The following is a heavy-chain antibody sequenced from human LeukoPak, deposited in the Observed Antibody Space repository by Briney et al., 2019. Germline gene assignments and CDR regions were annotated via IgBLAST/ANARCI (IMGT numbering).Heavy chain of an antibody. CDR2: ISAYNGNT. CDR3: ARGLRYYDFWSGYFDY. J-gene: IGHJ4*02. Sequence: AASVKVSCKASGYTFTSYGISWVRQAPGQGLEWMGWISAYNGNTNYAQKLQGRVTMTTDTSTSTAYMELRSLRSDDTAAYYCARGLRYYDFWSGYFDYWGQGTLVTVSS. V-gene: IGHV1-18*01. D-gene: IGHD3-3*01. CDR1: GYTFTSYG.